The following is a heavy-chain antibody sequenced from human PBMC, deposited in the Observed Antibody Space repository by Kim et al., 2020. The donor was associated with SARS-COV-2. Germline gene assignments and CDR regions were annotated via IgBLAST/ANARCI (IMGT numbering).Heavy chain of an antibody. CDR2: GST. CDR3: TRGGGYFET. V-gene: IGHV4-59*09. J-gene: IGHJ4*02. D-gene: IGHD3-9*01. Sequence: GSTNSNPSLKSRVTISVDTSKNQFSLNLSSVTAADTAVYYCTRGGGYFETWGQGTLVTVSS.